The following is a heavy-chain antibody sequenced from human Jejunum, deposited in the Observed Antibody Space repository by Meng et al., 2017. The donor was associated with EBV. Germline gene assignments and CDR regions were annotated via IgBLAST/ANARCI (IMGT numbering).Heavy chain of an antibody. V-gene: IGHV1-69*06. Sequence: LVLFGAEVQNPGCSVKVSCTASGGTFSGYFSNLVRQAPGTGLGWMGGIIPIFGRTNYALEFQDRVTITADKFTSTVYMEMSSLKSEDTAVYYCARDQGRDYDSSTYYTHWGRGTLVTVSS. CDR2: IIPIFGRT. J-gene: IGHJ4*02. CDR1: GGTFSGYF. CDR3: ARDQGRDYDSSTYYTH. D-gene: IGHD3-22*01.